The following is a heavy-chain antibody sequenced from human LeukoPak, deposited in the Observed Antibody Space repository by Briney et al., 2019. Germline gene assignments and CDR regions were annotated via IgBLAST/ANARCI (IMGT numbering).Heavy chain of an antibody. Sequence: GGSLRLSCAASGFTFSSYSMNWVRQAPGKGLEWVSSISSSSSYIYYADSVKGRFTISRDNSKNTLYLQMDSLRGEDTAVYYCAKDFRIGYSAHFDYWGQGALVTVSS. CDR1: GFTFSSYS. CDR3: AKDFRIGYSAHFDY. V-gene: IGHV3-21*04. D-gene: IGHD2-21*01. CDR2: ISSSSSYI. J-gene: IGHJ4*02.